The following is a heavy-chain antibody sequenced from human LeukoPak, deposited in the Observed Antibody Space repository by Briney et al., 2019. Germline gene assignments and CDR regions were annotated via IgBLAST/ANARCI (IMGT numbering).Heavy chain of an antibody. Sequence: ASVKVSCKASGYTFTSYGISWVRRAPGQGLEWMGWISAYNGNTNYAQKLQGRVTMTTDTSTSTAYMELRSLRSDDTAVYYCARDLIVVVVAATGAFDIWGQGTMVTVSS. CDR2: ISAYNGNT. CDR1: GYTFTSYG. V-gene: IGHV1-18*01. CDR3: ARDLIVVVVAATGAFDI. J-gene: IGHJ3*02. D-gene: IGHD2-15*01.